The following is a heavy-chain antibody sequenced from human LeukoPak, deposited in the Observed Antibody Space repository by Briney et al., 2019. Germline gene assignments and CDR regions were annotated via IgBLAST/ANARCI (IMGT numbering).Heavy chain of an antibody. CDR3: ARDRGGAYDFWSGYYTGYSDY. Sequence: GGSLRLSCAASGFTFSSYWMSWVRQAPGKGLEWVANIKQDGSEKYYVDSVKGRFTISRDNAKNSLYLQMNSLRAEDTAVYYCARDRGGAYDFWSGYYTGYSDYWGQGTLVPVSS. CDR1: GFTFSSYW. J-gene: IGHJ4*02. D-gene: IGHD3-3*01. V-gene: IGHV3-7*01. CDR2: IKQDGSEK.